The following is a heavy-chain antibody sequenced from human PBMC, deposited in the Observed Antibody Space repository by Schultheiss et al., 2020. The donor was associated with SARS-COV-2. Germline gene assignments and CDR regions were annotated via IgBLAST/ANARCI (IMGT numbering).Heavy chain of an antibody. V-gene: IGHV1-2*02. J-gene: IGHJ6*03. CDR2: INPNSGGT. CDR3: ARGIQRYCSSTKCYGGYMDV. CDR1: GYTFTNYY. Sequence: ASVKVSCKASGYTFTNYYTHWVRQAPGQGLEWMGWINPNSGGTNYAQKFQGRVTMTRDTSISTAYMELSRLRSDDTAVYYCARGIQRYCSSTKCYGGYMDVWGKGNTVTVAS. D-gene: IGHD2-2*01.